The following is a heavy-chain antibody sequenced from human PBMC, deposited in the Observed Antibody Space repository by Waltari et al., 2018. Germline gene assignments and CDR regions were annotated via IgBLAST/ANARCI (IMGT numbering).Heavy chain of an antibody. V-gene: IGHV3-53*01. CDR1: GFPVRRNY. CDR3: AKRGATSGTWEY. Sequence: EVQLVASGGGLIQPGGSLRLSCADPGFPVRRNYMGWVRQAPGKGLEWVSVIYSDGTTYDAHSVKGRFTISRDNSKNTLYLQMNSLRDEDTAVYYCAKRGATSGTWEYWGQGTLVIVSS. J-gene: IGHJ4*02. CDR2: IYSDGTT. D-gene: IGHD6-13*01.